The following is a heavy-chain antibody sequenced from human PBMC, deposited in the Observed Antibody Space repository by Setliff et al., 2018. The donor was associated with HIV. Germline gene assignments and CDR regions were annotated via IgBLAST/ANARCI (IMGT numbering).Heavy chain of an antibody. CDR1: GFTFTGHA. D-gene: IGHD2-21*01. V-gene: IGHV3-30*04. CDR3: AKLLGNGGNSDPFDI. CDR2: ISFDGGKE. Sequence: GGSLRLSCAASGFTFTGHAMHWVRQAPGKGLEWVALISFDGGKEYYADSVKGRFTISRDNSKNTVYLQLNSLTTEDTALYYCAKLLGNGGNSDPFDIWGQGTTVTVSS. J-gene: IGHJ3*02.